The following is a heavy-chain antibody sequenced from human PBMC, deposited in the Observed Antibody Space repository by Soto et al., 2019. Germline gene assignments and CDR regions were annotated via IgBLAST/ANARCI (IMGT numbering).Heavy chain of an antibody. CDR1: GFTFGDYA. CDR2: IRTKAYGWTT. J-gene: IGHJ3*02. V-gene: IGHV3-49*03. D-gene: IGHD6-19*01. Sequence: GGSLRLSCPASGFTFGDYAISWSRQAPGQGLEWVGFIRTKAYGWTTEYAASVKGRFTISRDDSKSIAYLQMNALRTEDTAVYYCSRRGWSDAFDIWGQGTMVTVSS. CDR3: SRRGWSDAFDI.